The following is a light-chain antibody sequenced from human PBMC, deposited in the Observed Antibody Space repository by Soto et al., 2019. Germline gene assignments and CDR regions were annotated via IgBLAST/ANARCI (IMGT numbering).Light chain of an antibody. CDR2: GAY. CDR3: QHHNSYSQT. Sequence: DIQMTQSPPTLSASVGDRVTITCRASQSIRNYLAWYQQMPGKAPKILIYGAYNLQSGVPSRFSGSGSGTEFTLTISILQPDDFATYFCQHHNSYSQTFGQGTKVDIK. J-gene: IGKJ1*01. CDR1: QSIRNY. V-gene: IGKV1-5*01.